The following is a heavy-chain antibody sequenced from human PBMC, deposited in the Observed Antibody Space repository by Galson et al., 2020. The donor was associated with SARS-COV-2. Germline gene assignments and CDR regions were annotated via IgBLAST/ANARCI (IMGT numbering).Heavy chain of an antibody. CDR3: AREVNERWFDP. CDR1: GFTFSRYS. D-gene: IGHD1-1*01. Sequence: GGSLRLSCAASGFTFSRYSMNWVRQAPGKGLEWVSYISSSSSTIYYADSVKGRFTISRDNAKNSLYLQMNSLRAEDTAVYYCAREVNERWFDPCGQGTLVTVSS. V-gene: IGHV3-48*01. J-gene: IGHJ5*02. CDR2: ISSSSSTI.